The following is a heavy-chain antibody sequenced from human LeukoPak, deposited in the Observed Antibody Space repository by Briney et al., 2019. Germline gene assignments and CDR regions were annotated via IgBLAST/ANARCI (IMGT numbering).Heavy chain of an antibody. CDR2: IYYSGST. CDR3: ARSVRGIAVAGTSYYFDY. Sequence: PSETLSLTCTVSGGSISSYYWSWIRQPPGKGLEWIGYIYYSGSTNYNPSLKSRVTISVDTSKNQFSLKLSSVTAADTAVCYCARSVRGIAVAGTSYYFDYWGQGTLVTVSS. V-gene: IGHV4-59*01. D-gene: IGHD6-19*01. J-gene: IGHJ4*02. CDR1: GGSISSYY.